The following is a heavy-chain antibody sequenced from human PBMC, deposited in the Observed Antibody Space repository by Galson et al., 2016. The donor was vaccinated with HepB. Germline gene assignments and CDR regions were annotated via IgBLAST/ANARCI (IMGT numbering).Heavy chain of an antibody. V-gene: IGHV4-4*02. Sequence: SETLSLTCTVSGASISSTNWWTWVRQSPEKGLEWVGEVYREGSTNYNPFLKGRVSLSVDKSRNQFFLDLTSLTAADTAVYFCARLSSSSYYLDFWGQGILVTVSS. CDR3: ARLSSSSYYLDF. D-gene: IGHD6-6*01. CDR2: VYREGST. CDR1: GASISSTNW. J-gene: IGHJ4*02.